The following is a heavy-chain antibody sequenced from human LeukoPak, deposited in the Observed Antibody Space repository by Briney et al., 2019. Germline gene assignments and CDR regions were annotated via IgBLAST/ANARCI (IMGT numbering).Heavy chain of an antibody. CDR2: IRSKANSYAT. CDR1: GFTFSGSA. CDR3: AKVHCSGGSCYCAFDI. V-gene: IGHV3-73*01. Sequence: PGGSLRLSCAASGFTFSGSAMHWVRQASGKGLEWVGRIRSKANSYATAYAASVKGRFTISRDDSKNTAYLQMNSLKTEDTAVYYCAKVHCSGGSCYCAFDIWGQGTMVTVSS. J-gene: IGHJ3*02. D-gene: IGHD2-15*01.